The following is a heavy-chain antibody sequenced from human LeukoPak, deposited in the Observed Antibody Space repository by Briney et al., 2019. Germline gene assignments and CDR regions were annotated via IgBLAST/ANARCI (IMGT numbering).Heavy chain of an antibody. CDR1: GYTFTSYD. Sequence: GASVKVSCKASGYTFTSYDINWVRQATGQGLEWMGWMNPNSGNTGYAQKFQGRVTITRNTSISTAYMELSSLRSEDTAVYYCARNLYNWNLPYYMDVWGQGTLVTVSS. D-gene: IGHD1-20*01. J-gene: IGHJ4*02. CDR3: ARNLYNWNLPYYMDV. CDR2: MNPNSGNT. V-gene: IGHV1-8*03.